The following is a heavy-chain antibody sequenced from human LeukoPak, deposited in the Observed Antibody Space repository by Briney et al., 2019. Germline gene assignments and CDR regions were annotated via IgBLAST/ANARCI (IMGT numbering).Heavy chain of an antibody. D-gene: IGHD1-26*01. CDR1: GFTFSSYA. Sequence: PGGSRRLSCAASGFTFSSYAMHWVRQAPGKGLEWVAVISYDGSNKYYADSVKGRFTISRDNSKNTLYLQMNSLRAEDTAVYYCASLYSGSYFAIVTGFDYWGQGTLVTVSS. V-gene: IGHV3-30-3*01. J-gene: IGHJ4*02. CDR2: ISYDGSNK. CDR3: ASLYSGSYFAIVTGFDY.